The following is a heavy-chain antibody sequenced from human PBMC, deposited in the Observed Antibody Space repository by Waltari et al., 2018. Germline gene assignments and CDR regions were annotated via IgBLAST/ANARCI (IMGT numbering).Heavy chain of an antibody. J-gene: IGHJ4*02. D-gene: IGHD2-15*01. CDR1: GGTFNNYA. V-gene: IGHV1-69*12. Sequence: VHLVQSGPEVKKPGSSVRVSCQASGGTFNNYALSWLRQAPGQGLEWVGLIISIYGSPNYAQKVKGRVTITVDEIGSTAYMDLNTLRSEDTAVYYCARARCSGGACQCSLDSWGQGTPVTVSS. CDR3: ARARCSGGACQCSLDS. CDR2: IISIYGSP.